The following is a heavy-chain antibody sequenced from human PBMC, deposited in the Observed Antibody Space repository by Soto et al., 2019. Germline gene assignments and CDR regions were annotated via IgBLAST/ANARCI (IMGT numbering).Heavy chain of an antibody. CDR2: IIPLFDAT. CDR1: GGTFTTYD. D-gene: IGHD6-19*01. V-gene: IGHV1-69*06. J-gene: IGHJ4*02. CDR3: ARDRSSSWYNGTFDFDS. Sequence: QVQLVQSGAEVRKPGSSVKVSCKASGGTFTTYDISWVRQAPGQGLEWMGGIIPLFDATKYAQKLQGRVTITADKSTGTAYMELSSLRSEDTAMYYCARDRSSSWYNGTFDFDSWGQGTLVTVSS.